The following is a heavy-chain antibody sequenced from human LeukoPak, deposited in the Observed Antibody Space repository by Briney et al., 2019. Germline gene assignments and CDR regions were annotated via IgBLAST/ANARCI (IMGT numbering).Heavy chain of an antibody. CDR2: IYYSGST. D-gene: IGHD6-13*01. J-gene: IGHJ4*02. V-gene: IGHV4-59*06. CDR3: ARGAAGTLSEDY. CDR1: GGSISSYY. Sequence: SETLSLTCTVSGGSISSYYWSWIRQHPGKSLEWIGYIYYSGSTYYNPSLKSRVTISVDTSKNQFSLKLSSVTAADTAVYYCARGAAGTLSEDYWGQGTLVTVSS.